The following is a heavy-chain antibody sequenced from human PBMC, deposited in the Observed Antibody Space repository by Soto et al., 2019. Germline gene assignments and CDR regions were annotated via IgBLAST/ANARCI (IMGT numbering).Heavy chain of an antibody. V-gene: IGHV4-34*01. D-gene: IGHD5-18*01. J-gene: IGHJ4*02. CDR2: INHSGSA. CDR3: ARPLYTYGYFY. Sequence: SETLSLTCAVYGGSFSGYYWSWIRQPPGKGLEWIGEINHSGSANYNPSLKSRVTISVDTSKNQFSLKLSSVTAADTAVYYCARPLYTYGYFYWGKGTLVTVSS. CDR1: GGSFSGYY.